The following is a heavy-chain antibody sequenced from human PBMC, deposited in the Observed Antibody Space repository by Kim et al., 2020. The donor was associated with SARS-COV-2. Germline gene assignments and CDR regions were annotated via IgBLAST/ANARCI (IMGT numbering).Heavy chain of an antibody. CDR2: IYYSGST. CDR3: ARTRITMIVVVTHFDY. V-gene: IGHV4-31*03. Sequence: SETLSLTCTVSGGSISSGGYYWSWIRQHPGKGLEWIGYIYYSGSTYYNPSLKSRVTISVDTSKNKISLKLSSVTAADTAVYYCARTRITMIVVVTHFDYWGQGALVTVSS. CDR1: GGSISSGGYY. D-gene: IGHD3-22*01. J-gene: IGHJ4*02.